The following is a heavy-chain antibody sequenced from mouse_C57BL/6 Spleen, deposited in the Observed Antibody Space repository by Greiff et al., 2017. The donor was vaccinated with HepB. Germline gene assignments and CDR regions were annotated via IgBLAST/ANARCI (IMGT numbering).Heavy chain of an antibody. CDR3: AREGGYDDGFAY. V-gene: IGHV3-6*01. D-gene: IGHD2-2*01. CDR2: ISYDGSN. J-gene: IGHJ3*01. Sequence: VQLKESGPGLVKPSQSLSLTCSVTGYSITSGYYWNWIRQFPGNKLEWMGYISYDGSNNYNPSLKNRISITRDTSKNQFFLKLNSVTTEDTATYYCAREGGYDDGFAYWGQGTLVTVSA. CDR1: GYSITSGYY.